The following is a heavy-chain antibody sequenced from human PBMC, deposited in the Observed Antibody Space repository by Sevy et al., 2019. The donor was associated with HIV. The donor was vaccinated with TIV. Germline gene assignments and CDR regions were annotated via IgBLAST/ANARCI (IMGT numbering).Heavy chain of an antibody. CDR3: VRATAGTAPDYSYYPMDV. D-gene: IGHD1-1*01. V-gene: IGHV5-51*01. CDR1: GYIFTNYW. CDR2: IYPGDSDS. J-gene: IGHJ6*02. Sequence: GESLKISCKGSGYIFTNYWIGWVRQLPGKGLEWMGVIYPGDSDSRYSPSFQGQVTMSADKSICTAYLQWSSLKASATAIDFCVRATAGTAPDYSYYPMDVWGQGTTVTVSS.